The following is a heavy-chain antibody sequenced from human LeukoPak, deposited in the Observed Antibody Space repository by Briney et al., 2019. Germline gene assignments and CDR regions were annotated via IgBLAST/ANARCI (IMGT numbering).Heavy chain of an antibody. D-gene: IGHD6-13*01. CDR3: ASDPHSAAANWFDP. V-gene: IGHV3-21*01. J-gene: IGHJ5*02. Sequence: GGSLRLSCTGSNFSFGYYGMNWVRQAPGKGLEWVSSISDDGNYIYYGDSVKGRFTISRDNANNSLDLQMHSLRAEDTAVYYCASDPHSAAANWFDPWGQGTLVTVSS. CDR1: NFSFGYYG. CDR2: ISDDGNYI.